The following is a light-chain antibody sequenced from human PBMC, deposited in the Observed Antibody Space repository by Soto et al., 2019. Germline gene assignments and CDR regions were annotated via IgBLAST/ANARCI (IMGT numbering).Light chain of an antibody. J-gene: IGKJ2*01. CDR2: GAS. CDR3: QQYGSSPYT. V-gene: IGKV3-20*01. Sequence: EIVLTQSPGTLSLSPGERATLSCRASQSVSSSYLAWYQQKPGQAPRLLIYGASSRATGIPDRFIDSGSGTDFTLTISRLEPEDFAVYYCQQYGSSPYTFGQGTKLEIK. CDR1: QSVSSSY.